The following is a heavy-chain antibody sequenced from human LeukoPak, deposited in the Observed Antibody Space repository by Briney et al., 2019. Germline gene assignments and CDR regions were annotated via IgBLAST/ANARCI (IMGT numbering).Heavy chain of an antibody. CDR1: GFTFSSYT. CDR3: AEVRSSAYDI. D-gene: IGHD3-10*01. V-gene: IGHV3-48*02. Sequence: GGSLRLSCAASGFTFSSYTMSWVRQAPGKGLEWISSISSSSHIYYADSVKGRFTISRDNAENSLYLQMNSLRDEDTAVYYCAEVRSSAYDIWGQGTLVTISS. J-gene: IGHJ3*02. CDR2: ISSSSHI.